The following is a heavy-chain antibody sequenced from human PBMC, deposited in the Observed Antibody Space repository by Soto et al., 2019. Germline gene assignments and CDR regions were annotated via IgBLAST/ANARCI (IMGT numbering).Heavy chain of an antibody. CDR2: INHSGST. CDR1: GGSFSCYY. D-gene: IGHD6-6*01. Sequence: SETLSLTCAVYGGSFSCYYWSWIRQPPGKGLEWIGEINHSGSTNYNPSLKSRVTISVDTSKNQFSLKLSSVTAADTAVYYCARGKRRIAALPDYWGQGTLVTAPQ. V-gene: IGHV4-34*01. J-gene: IGHJ4*02. CDR3: ARGKRRIAALPDY.